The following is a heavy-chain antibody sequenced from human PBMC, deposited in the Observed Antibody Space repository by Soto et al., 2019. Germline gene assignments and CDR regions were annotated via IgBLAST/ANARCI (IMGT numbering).Heavy chain of an antibody. CDR1: GFTSSTYA. D-gene: IGHD2-8*01. V-gene: IGHV3-23*01. CDR3: AWIFCFNGVCYSNYYYYIDV. Sequence: GGSLRLSCAASGFTSSTYAMSWGRQAQGKGLKWVSTITTSGGNTYYADSVKSRFTISKDNSKNTLYLKMNSLRAEDTVLYYCAWIFCFNGVCYSNYYYYIDVLGKWPTVTVSS. CDR2: ITTSGGNT. J-gene: IGHJ6*03.